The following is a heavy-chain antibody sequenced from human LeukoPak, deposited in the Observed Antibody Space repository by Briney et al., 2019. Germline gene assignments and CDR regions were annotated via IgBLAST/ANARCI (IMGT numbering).Heavy chain of an antibody. Sequence: GGSLRLACTASAFAFGIYAMYWVRQAPGKGLEWVSGIFVSGGSAPYADSVKGRFTISRDNYKNTVYLEMNSLGVEDTGVYYCAKTTVGYSSGRFPGWPADYWGQGTLVTVSS. D-gene: IGHD2-15*01. V-gene: IGHV3-23*01. J-gene: IGHJ4*02. CDR3: AKTTVGYSSGRFPGWPADY. CDR2: IFVSGGSA. CDR1: AFAFGIYA.